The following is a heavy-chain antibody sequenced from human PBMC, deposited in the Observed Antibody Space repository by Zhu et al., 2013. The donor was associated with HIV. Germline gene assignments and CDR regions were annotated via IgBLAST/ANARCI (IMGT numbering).Heavy chain of an antibody. J-gene: IGHJ3*02. CDR1: GASIRSGGYY. D-gene: IGHD3-10*01. Sequence: QVQLQESGPRLVKPSQTLSLTCSVSGASIRSGGYYWTWIRQFPGKGLEWIGHIYYTGHTNYYASLKSRLNILVDTSKNQFSLKLNSVTAADTARYYCSRGARDDYYGFSDYPRGSFDIWGQGIMVTVSS. CDR2: IYYTGHT. CDR3: SRGARDDYYGFSDYPRGSFDI. V-gene: IGHV4-31*03.